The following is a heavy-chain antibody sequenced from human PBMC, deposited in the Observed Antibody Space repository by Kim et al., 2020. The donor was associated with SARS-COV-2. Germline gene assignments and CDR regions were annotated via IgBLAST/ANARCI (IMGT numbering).Heavy chain of an antibody. D-gene: IGHD3-10*02. CDR1: GFTFSHDW. CDR2: INQDGSES. V-gene: IGHV3-7*01. J-gene: IGHJ4*02. Sequence: GGSLRLSCAASGFTFSHDWMTWVRQAPGKGLEWVANINQDGSESYYVDSVKGRFTISRDNAKNSLNLQMNSLRVEDTAVYYCARSVFGDNYWGQGTLVSV. CDR3: ARSVFGDNY.